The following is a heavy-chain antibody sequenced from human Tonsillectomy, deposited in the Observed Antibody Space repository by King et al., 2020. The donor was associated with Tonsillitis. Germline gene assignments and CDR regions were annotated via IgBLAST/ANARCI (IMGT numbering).Heavy chain of an antibody. V-gene: IGHV3-21*01. CDR2: ISSSSSYI. Sequence: VQLVESGGGLVKPGGSLRLSCAASGFTFSSYSMNWVRQAPGKGLEWVSSISSSSSYIYYADSVNGRFTISRDNAKNSLYLQMNSLRAEDTAVYYCARDPMVRGVIYYYYGMDVWGQGTTVTVSS. J-gene: IGHJ6*02. CDR1: GFTFSSYS. CDR3: ARDPMVRGVIYYYYGMDV. D-gene: IGHD3-10*01.